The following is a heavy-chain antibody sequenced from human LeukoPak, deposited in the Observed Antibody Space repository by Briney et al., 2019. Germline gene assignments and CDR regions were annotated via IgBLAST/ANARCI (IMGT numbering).Heavy chain of an antibody. V-gene: IGHV4-4*07. CDR3: ALGVPAVGGWFDP. J-gene: IGHJ5*02. Sequence: SETLSLTCTVSGGSISRYYWSWIRQPAGKGLEWIGRIYTSGSTNYNPSLKSRVTISVDKSKNQFSLKLSSVTAADTAVYYCALGVPAVGGWFDPWGQGTLVTVSS. D-gene: IGHD2-2*01. CDR1: GGSISRYY. CDR2: IYTSGST.